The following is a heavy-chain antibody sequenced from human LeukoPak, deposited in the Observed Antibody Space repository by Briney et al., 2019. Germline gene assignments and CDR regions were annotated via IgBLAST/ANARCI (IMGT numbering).Heavy chain of an antibody. D-gene: IGHD6-13*01. CDR2: INPHSGGT. Sequence: ASVKVSCKASGYTFTGYYIHWVRQAPGQGLEWMGWINPHSGGTNYAQKFQGGVTMTRDTSITTAYMELSSLRSDDTAVYYCATAGRYSSSHDAFDIWGQGTMVTVSS. CDR3: ATAGRYSSSHDAFDI. J-gene: IGHJ3*02. V-gene: IGHV1-2*02. CDR1: GYTFTGYY.